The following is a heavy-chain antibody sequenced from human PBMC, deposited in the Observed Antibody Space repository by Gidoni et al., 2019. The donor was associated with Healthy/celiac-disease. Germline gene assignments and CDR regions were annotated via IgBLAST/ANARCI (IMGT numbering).Heavy chain of an antibody. J-gene: IGHJ4*02. Sequence: EVQLLASGGGLVPPGGSLRLSCAASGFTFSSYAMSWVRQAPGKGLEWVSAISGSGGSTYYADSVKGRFTISRDNSKNTLYLQMNSLRAEDTAVYYCAKEPRLYCGGDCNIIDYWGQGTLVTVSS. CDR3: AKEPRLYCGGDCNIIDY. CDR2: ISGSGGST. D-gene: IGHD2-21*02. V-gene: IGHV3-23*01. CDR1: GFTFSSYA.